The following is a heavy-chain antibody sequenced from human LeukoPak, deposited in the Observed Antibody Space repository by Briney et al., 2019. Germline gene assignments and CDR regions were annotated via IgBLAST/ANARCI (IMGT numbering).Heavy chain of an antibody. V-gene: IGHV1-69*01. CDR2: IIPIFGTA. Sequence: SVKVSCKASGGTFSSYAISWVRQAPGQGLEWIGGIIPIFGTANYAQKFQGRVTITADESTSTAYMELSSLRSEDTAVYYCARDWGDIVVVPAATTRYNWFDPWGQGTLVTVSS. J-gene: IGHJ5*02. CDR3: ARDWGDIVVVPAATTRYNWFDP. CDR1: GGTFSSYA. D-gene: IGHD2-2*01.